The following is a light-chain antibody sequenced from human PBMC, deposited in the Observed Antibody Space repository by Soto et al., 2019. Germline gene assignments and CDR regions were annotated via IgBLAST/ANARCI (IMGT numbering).Light chain of an antibody. J-gene: IGLJ1*01. CDR3: SSKRDSSTLFV. V-gene: IGLV2-14*01. Sequence: QSALTQPASVSGSPGQSITISCTGTSSDVGAYNYVSWYQHLPGKVPKLLIYEVTNRPSGVSDRFSGSKSGTTASLTISGLQAEGEGDLLLSSKRDSSTLFVFGTGTKVTVL. CDR2: EVT. CDR1: SSDVGAYNY.